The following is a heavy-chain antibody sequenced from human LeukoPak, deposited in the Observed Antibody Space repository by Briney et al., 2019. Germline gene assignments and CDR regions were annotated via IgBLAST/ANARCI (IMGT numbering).Heavy chain of an antibody. Sequence: GASVAVSCKASGYTFTSYGISWVRQAPGQGVEWMGWICAYNGNTKYVQKLQGRVTMTTDSSTSTAYMELRSLTSDDTAVYYCARWYCGGGSCYSCYYGMDVWGQGTTVTVSS. CDR1: GYTFTSYG. V-gene: IGHV1-18*01. D-gene: IGHD2-15*01. CDR2: ICAYNGNT. J-gene: IGHJ6*02. CDR3: ARWYCGGGSCYSCYYGMDV.